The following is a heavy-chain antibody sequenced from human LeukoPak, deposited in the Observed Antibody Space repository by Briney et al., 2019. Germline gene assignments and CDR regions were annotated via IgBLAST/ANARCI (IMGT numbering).Heavy chain of an antibody. D-gene: IGHD6-13*01. CDR1: GFTFSSYS. J-gene: IGHJ4*02. CDR3: ARDKSSAAGLFDY. V-gene: IGHV3-21*01. CDR2: ISSSSSYI. Sequence: GGSLRLSCAASGFTFSSYSMNWVRQAPGKGLEWVSSISSSSSYIYYADSVKGRFTISRDNAKNSLYLQMNSLRAEDTAVYYCARDKSSAAGLFDYWGQGTLVTVSS.